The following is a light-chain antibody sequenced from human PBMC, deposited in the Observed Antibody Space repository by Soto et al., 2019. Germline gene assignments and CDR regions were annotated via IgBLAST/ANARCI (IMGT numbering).Light chain of an antibody. CDR1: QSVSSN. J-gene: IGKJ2*01. CDR3: QQYNNWPPLYT. V-gene: IGKV3-15*01. CDR2: GAS. Sequence: EIVMTQSPATLSVSPGERATLSCRASQSVSSNLAWYQQKPGQAPRLLIYGASTRATGIRARFSGSGSGTEFTLPISSLQSEDFAVYYCQQYNNWPPLYTFGQGTKLEIK.